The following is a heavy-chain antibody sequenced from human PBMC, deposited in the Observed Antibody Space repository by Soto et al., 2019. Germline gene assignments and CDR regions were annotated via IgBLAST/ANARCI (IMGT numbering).Heavy chain of an antibody. CDR1: GFTCISYS. D-gene: IGHD2-15*01. V-gene: IGHV3-21*01. J-gene: IGHJ4*02. CDR2: ISSSSSYI. CDR3: ARALPYPYCSGGSCYFDY. Sequence: GGSLRLSCAASGFTCISYSMSLVRQAPGKGLEWVSSISSSSSYIYYADSVKGRFTISRDNAKNSLYLQMNSLRAEDTAVYYCARALPYPYCSGGSCYFDYWGQGTLVTVSS.